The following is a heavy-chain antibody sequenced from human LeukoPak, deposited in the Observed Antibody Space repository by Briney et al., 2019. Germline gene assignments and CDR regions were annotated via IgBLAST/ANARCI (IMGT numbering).Heavy chain of an antibody. CDR2: INPHSGGT. V-gene: IGHV1-2*02. CDR3: AKTDNKYDSRLLFN. Sequence: ASVKVSCKASGYIFTDYYIHWVRQAPGQGLEWMGWINPHSGGTNYARLFHGRVTMTRATSITTAYMELSRLRSDDTAMYYCAKTDNKYDSRLLFNWGQGTQIIVSS. D-gene: IGHD3-22*01. J-gene: IGHJ1*01. CDR1: GYIFTDYY.